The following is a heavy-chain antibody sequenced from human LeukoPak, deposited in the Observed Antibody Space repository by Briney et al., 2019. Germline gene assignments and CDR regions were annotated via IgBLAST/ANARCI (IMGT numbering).Heavy chain of an antibody. CDR1: GFTFSSYA. J-gene: IGHJ4*02. Sequence: PGGSLRLSCAASGFTFSSYAMGWVRQAPGKGLEWVSLITGSGGSTFYADSVKGRFTISRDNSKSTLYLQMNSLRAEDTAVYYCARDPRDIAWYFDFWGQGTLVTVSS. D-gene: IGHD2-15*01. V-gene: IGHV3-23*01. CDR2: ITGSGGST. CDR3: ARDPRDIAWYFDF.